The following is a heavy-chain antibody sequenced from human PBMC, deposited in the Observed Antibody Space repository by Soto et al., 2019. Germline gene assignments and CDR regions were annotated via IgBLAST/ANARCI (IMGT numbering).Heavy chain of an antibody. CDR2: INTYNGMT. J-gene: IGHJ4*02. V-gene: IGHV1-18*01. CDR1: GYTFINYH. D-gene: IGHD5-12*01. Sequence: QVQLVQSGGEVKKPGASVTVSCKASGYTFINYHITWVRQAPGQGLEWMAWINTYNGMTDYAQRFQGRVTMTRDTSTSTAYMELRNRGSDDTAVYFCATYPRGEMATDWGQGTLVTVSS. CDR3: ATYPRGEMATD.